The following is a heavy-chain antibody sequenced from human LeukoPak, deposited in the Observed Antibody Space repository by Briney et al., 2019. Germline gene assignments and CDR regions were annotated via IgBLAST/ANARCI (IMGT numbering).Heavy chain of an antibody. CDR1: GFPFSSYA. D-gene: IGHD2-8*02. CDR2: ISGYDGRT. V-gene: IGHV3-23*01. CDR3: ARFASGPECTAGKCPFDL. Sequence: GGSLRLSCAASGFPFSSYAMSWVRQAPGTGLERVSAISGYDGRTHYSDSVKGRFTISRDNSRNTLYLQMNSLRAEDTAVYYCARFASGPECTAGKCPFDLWGQGALVSVSS. J-gene: IGHJ4*02.